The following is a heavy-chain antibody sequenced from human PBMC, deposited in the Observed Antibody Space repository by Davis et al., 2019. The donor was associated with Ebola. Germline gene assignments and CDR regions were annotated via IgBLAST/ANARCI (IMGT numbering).Heavy chain of an antibody. CDR3: ARDYGDPRGGFDY. J-gene: IGHJ4*02. Sequence: SETLSLTCAVYDGSFGGYNWSWPRQSPGKGLEWIGEISDRGRTSYNPSLRSRVTISADSSKSQFSLKLTSLTAADTAVYYCARDYGDPRGGFDYWGQGTLVTVSS. CDR2: ISDRGRT. CDR1: DGSFGGYN. V-gene: IGHV4-34*01. D-gene: IGHD4-17*01.